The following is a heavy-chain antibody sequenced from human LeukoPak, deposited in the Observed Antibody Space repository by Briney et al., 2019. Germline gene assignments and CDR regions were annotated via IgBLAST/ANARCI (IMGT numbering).Heavy chain of an antibody. CDR1: GFTFSSYE. Sequence: SAGSLRLSCAASGFTFSSYEMNWLRQAPGKGLEWVSYISSSGSTIYYADSVKGRFTISRDNAKNLLYLQTNSLRAEDTAVYYCARDVSPMIVEDAEGPWGQGTLVTVSS. CDR3: ARDVSPMIVEDAEGP. J-gene: IGHJ4*02. V-gene: IGHV3-48*03. D-gene: IGHD3-22*01. CDR2: ISSSGSTI.